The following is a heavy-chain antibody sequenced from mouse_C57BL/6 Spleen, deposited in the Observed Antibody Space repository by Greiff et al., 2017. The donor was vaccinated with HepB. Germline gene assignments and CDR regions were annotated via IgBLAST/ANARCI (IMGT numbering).Heavy chain of an antibody. D-gene: IGHD1-1*01. Sequence: EVKLMESGGGLVQPGGSMKLSCAASGFTFSDAWMDWVRQSPEKGLEWVAEIRNKANNHATYYAESVKGRFTISRDDSKSSVYLQMNSLRAEDTGIYYCTKITTVVARGYFDVWGTGTTVTVSS. CDR1: GFTFSDAW. CDR2: IRNKANNHAT. V-gene: IGHV6-6*01. CDR3: TKITTVVARGYFDV. J-gene: IGHJ1*03.